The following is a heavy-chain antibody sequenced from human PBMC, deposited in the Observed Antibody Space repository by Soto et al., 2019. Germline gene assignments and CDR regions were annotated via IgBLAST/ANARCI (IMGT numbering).Heavy chain of an antibody. Sequence: EVQLVESGGGLVKPGGSLRLSCAASGFTFSNAWMSWVRQAPGKGLEWVGRIKSKTDGGTTDYAAPVKGRFTISRDDSKNTLYLQMNSLKTEDTAVYYCTRTAGWGDAFDIWGQGTMVTVSS. CDR3: TRTAGWGDAFDI. V-gene: IGHV3-15*01. CDR2: IKSKTDGGTT. CDR1: GFTFSNAW. J-gene: IGHJ3*02. D-gene: IGHD6-19*01.